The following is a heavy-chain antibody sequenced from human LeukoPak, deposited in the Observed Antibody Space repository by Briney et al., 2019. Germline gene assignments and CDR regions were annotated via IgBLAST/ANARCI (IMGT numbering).Heavy chain of an antibody. CDR2: IYWDDDT. V-gene: IGHV2-5*02. J-gene: IGHJ4*02. Sequence: SGPTLVNPTQTLTLTCTFSGFSLSTRGVGVGWIRQPPGKALEWLAVIYWDDDTRYSPSLQSRLTVTRDTSENQVVLTMTNMDPLDTATYYCAHRGRRKNFHYWGQGTLVTVSS. CDR1: GFSLSTRGVG. CDR3: AHRGRRKNFHY.